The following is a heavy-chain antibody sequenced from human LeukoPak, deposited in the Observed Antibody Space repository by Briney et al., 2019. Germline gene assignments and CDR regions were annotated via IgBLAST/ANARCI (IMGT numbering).Heavy chain of an antibody. D-gene: IGHD5-12*01. Sequence: SETLSLTCTVSGGSISSYYWSWIRQPPGKGLEWIGEINHSGSTNYNPSLKSRVTISVDTSKNQFSLKLSSVTAADTAVYYCARVQKSRKSVASAVDCWGQGTVVIVSS. CDR3: ARVQKSRKSVASAVDC. CDR1: GGSISSYY. J-gene: IGHJ4*02. V-gene: IGHV4-34*01. CDR2: INHSGST.